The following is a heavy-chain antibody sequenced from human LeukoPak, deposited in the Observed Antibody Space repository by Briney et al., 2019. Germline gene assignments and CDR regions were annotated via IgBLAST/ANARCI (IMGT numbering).Heavy chain of an antibody. CDR1: GYTFTSYG. V-gene: IGHV1-18*01. CDR2: ISDYNGNT. J-gene: IGHJ4*02. Sequence: GASVKVSCKASGYTFTSYGISWVRQAPGQGLEWMGWISDYNGNTNYAQKLQGRVTMTTDTSTSTAYMELRSLRSDDTAVYYCARVEAPIVVVSSFDYWGQGTLVTVSS. D-gene: IGHD3-22*01. CDR3: ARVEAPIVVVSSFDY.